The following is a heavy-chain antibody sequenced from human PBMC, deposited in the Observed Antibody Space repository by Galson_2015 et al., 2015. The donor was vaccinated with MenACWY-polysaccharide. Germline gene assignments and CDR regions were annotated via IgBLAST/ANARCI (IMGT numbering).Heavy chain of an antibody. CDR1: GFTFSSYA. D-gene: IGHD3-10*01. V-gene: IGHV3-23*01. J-gene: IGHJ3*02. CDR3: AKDTGPGEYAYSWGTFDI. Sequence: SLRLSCAASGFTFSSYAMSWVRQAPGKGLEWVSGVSASGGSTVHTDSAKGRIIMSSDNSQTPLYLQVNSMRAEDTAVYYCAKDTGPGEYAYSWGTFDIWGRGTMVTVSS. CDR2: VSASGGST.